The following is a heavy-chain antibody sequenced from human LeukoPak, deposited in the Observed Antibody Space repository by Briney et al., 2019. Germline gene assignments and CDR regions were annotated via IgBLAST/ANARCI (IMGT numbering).Heavy chain of an antibody. V-gene: IGHV3-33*01. CDR1: GFSFSNHG. D-gene: IGHD5-18*01. Sequence: PGGSLRLSCAASGFSFSNHGMHWVRQAPGKRLEWVAVIWDDGNNKRYANSVNGRFTISRDNSENTLYLQMNSLKTEDTAVYYCTTDGIQLWSILDYWGQGTLATVSS. CDR2: IWDDGNNK. J-gene: IGHJ4*02. CDR3: TTDGIQLWSILDY.